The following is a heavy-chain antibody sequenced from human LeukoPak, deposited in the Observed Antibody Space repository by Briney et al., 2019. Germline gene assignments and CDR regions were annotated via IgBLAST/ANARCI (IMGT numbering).Heavy chain of an antibody. CDR1: RGSISGYY. V-gene: IGHV4-59*08. CDR3: ARLLYYGSGSYYNWFDP. J-gene: IGHJ5*02. D-gene: IGHD3-10*01. CDR2: IHYSGST. Sequence: PSETLSLTCSVSRGSISGYYWSWIRQPPGKGLEWIGYIHYSGSTNYNPSLKSRVTISVDTSKNQFSLKLSPVTAADTAVYYCARLLYYGSGSYYNWFDPWGQGTLVTVSS.